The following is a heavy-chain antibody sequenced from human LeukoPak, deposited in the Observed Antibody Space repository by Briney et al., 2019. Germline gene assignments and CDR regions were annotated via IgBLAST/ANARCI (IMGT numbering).Heavy chain of an antibody. CDR2: ISSSSYI. D-gene: IGHD1-26*01. J-gene: IGHJ4*02. CDR1: GFTFSSYS. Sequence: PGGSLRLSCAASGFTFSSYSMNWVRQAPGKGLEWVSSISSSSYIYYADSVKGRFTISRDNAKNSLYLQMNSLRAEDTAVYYCAREYSGSYYFGYWGQGTLVTVSS. CDR3: AREYSGSYYFGY. V-gene: IGHV3-21*01.